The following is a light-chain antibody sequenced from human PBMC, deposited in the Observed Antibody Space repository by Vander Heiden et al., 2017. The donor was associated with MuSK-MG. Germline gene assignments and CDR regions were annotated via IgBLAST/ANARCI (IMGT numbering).Light chain of an antibody. J-gene: IGLJ2*01. CDR3: NSRDSSGNHVV. V-gene: IGLV3-19*01. CDR1: SLRSYY. CDR2: GKN. Sequence: SSELTQDPAVSVALGQTVRITCQGDSLRSYYASWYQQKPGQAPVLLIYGKNNRPSGIPDRFSGSSSGNTASLTITGAQAEDEADYYCNSRDSSGNHVVFGGGTKLTVL.